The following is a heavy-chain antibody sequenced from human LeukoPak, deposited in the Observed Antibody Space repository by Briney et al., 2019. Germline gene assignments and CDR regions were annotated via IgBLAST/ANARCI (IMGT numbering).Heavy chain of an antibody. CDR1: GYTFTSYG. D-gene: IGHD3-10*01. Sequence: ASVKVSCKASGYTFTSYGISWVRQAPGQGPEWMGWISAYDGNTNSAQKFQGRVTMTTDTSTSTAYMELSSLRSEDTAVYYCARDPYYYGSGSYYNDWYFDLWGRGTLVTVSS. CDR3: ARDPYYYGSGSYYNDWYFDL. J-gene: IGHJ2*01. CDR2: ISAYDGNT. V-gene: IGHV1-18*01.